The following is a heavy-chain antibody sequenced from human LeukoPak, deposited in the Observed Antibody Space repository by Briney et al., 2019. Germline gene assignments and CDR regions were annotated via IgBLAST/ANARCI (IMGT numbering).Heavy chain of an antibody. CDR3: ATQLELPAFDI. CDR2: TSGSGGST. Sequence: GGTLRLSCAASGFTFSSYAMSWVRQAPGKGLEWVSATSGSGGSTYYADSVKGRFTISRDNSKNTLYLQMNSLRAEDTAVYYCATQLELPAFDIWGQGTMVTVSS. J-gene: IGHJ3*02. D-gene: IGHD1-7*01. CDR1: GFTFSSYA. V-gene: IGHV3-23*01.